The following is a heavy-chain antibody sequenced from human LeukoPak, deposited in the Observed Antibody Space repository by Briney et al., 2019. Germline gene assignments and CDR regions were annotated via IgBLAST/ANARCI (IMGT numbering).Heavy chain of an antibody. CDR2: IYYSGST. CDR1: GGSISSRSYY. Sequence: KPSETLSLTCTVSGGSISSRSYYWGWIRQPPGKGLEWIGSIYYSGSTYYNPSPKSRVTISVDTSKNQFSLKLSSVTAADTAVYYCARRTRYYYYMDVWGKGTTVTVSS. V-gene: IGHV4-39*01. CDR3: ARRTRYYYYMDV. J-gene: IGHJ6*03.